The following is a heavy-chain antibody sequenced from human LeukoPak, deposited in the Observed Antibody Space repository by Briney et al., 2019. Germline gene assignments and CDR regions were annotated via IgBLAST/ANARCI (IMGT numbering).Heavy chain of an antibody. D-gene: IGHD4-17*01. J-gene: IGHJ4*02. Sequence: GGSLRPSCAASGFTFSNRAMSWVRQAPGKGLEWVSTVSDSGANTYYADSVKGRFTITRDNSKNTLYLQMNSLRAEDTAVYYCARDSYGSFDYWGQGTLVTVSS. CDR2: VSDSGANT. CDR1: GFTFSNRA. V-gene: IGHV3-23*01. CDR3: ARDSYGSFDY.